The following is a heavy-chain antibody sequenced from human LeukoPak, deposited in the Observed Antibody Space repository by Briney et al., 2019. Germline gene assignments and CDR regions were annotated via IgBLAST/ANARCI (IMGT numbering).Heavy chain of an antibody. CDR3: AKDSSGWQDYIDY. V-gene: IGHV3-23*01. J-gene: IGHJ4*02. D-gene: IGHD6-19*01. Sequence: GRSLRLSCAASGFTFSSYAMSWVRQAPGKGLEWVSVISGSGGSIYYADSVKGRFTISRDNSKNTVYLQMNSLRAEDTAVYYCAKDSSGWQDYIDYWGQGTLVTVSS. CDR2: ISGSGGSI. CDR1: GFTFSSYA.